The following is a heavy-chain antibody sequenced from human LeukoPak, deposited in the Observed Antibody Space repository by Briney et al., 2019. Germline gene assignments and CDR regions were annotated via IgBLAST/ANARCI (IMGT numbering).Heavy chain of an antibody. CDR2: IYYSGSA. Sequence: TSETLSLTCTVSGGSISSYYWSWIRLPPGKGLEWIGYIYYSGSANYNPSLKSRVTISLDTSKNQFSLTLSSVTAADTAVYYCARNSDYGDPFDYWGQGTLVTVPS. D-gene: IGHD4-17*01. CDR1: GGSISSYY. CDR3: ARNSDYGDPFDY. J-gene: IGHJ4*02. V-gene: IGHV4-59*01.